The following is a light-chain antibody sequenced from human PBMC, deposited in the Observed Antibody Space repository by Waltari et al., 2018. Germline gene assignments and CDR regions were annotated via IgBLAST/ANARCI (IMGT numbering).Light chain of an antibody. J-gene: IGKJ5*01. Sequence: VLTQSPATLALSPGAGATLPCRARQSISTYLAWFQQRPCQAPRLPHYAASNRAACVPARFSGSGSGTDFTLSISSLEPEDFAVYYGHQRGSWPITFGQGTRLEIK. V-gene: IGKV3-11*01. CDR2: AAS. CDR1: QSISTY. CDR3: HQRGSWPIT.